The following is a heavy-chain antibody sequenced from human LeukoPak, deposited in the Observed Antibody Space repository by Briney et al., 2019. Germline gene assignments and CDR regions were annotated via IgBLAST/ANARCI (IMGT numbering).Heavy chain of an antibody. J-gene: IGHJ4*02. CDR2: IKSKTDGGTT. Sequence: PGGSLRLSCAASGFTFSNAWMSWVRQAPGKGLEWVGRIKSKTDGGTTDYAAPVKGRFTISRDDSKNTLYLQMNSLTTEDTAVYYCTTGGSYYYDSSGYYYDSHYFDYWGQGTLVTVSS. CDR1: GFTFSNAW. CDR3: TTGGSYYYDSSGYYYDSHYFDY. D-gene: IGHD3-22*01. V-gene: IGHV3-15*01.